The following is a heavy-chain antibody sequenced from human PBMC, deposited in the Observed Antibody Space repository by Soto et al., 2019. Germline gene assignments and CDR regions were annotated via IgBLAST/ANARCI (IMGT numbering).Heavy chain of an antibody. V-gene: IGHV4-61*01. CDR1: AGSVSTDNYY. D-gene: IGHD4-17*01. CDR2: IYYSGSS. Sequence: QVQLQESGPGLVKPSETLSLTCSVSAGSVSTDNYYWSWIRQPPGKGLEWIGYIYYSGSSNYNPSVNSRVTLSIDTSKNQFSLKLSSVTAADTAVHYCASLLRATTVPPRAWFDPWGQGTLVTVSS. J-gene: IGHJ5*02. CDR3: ASLLRATTVPPRAWFDP.